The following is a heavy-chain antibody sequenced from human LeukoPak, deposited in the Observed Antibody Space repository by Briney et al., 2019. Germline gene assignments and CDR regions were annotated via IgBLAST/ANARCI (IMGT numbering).Heavy chain of an antibody. CDR1: GFTFSSYW. CDR3: ARVNWQLRDAFDI. Sequence: GGSLRLSCAASGFTFSSYWMHWVRQAPGKGLVWVSRINSDGRSTIYADSVKGRFTISRDNAKNTLYLQMNSLRAEDTAVYYCARVNWQLRDAFDIWGQGTMVTVSS. D-gene: IGHD1-26*01. CDR2: INSDGRST. V-gene: IGHV3-74*01. J-gene: IGHJ3*02.